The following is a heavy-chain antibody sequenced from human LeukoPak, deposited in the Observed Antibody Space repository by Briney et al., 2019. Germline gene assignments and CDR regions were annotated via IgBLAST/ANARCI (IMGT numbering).Heavy chain of an antibody. CDR2: ISSSSSYI. CDR1: GFTFSSYS. Sequence: GGSLRLSCAASGFTFSSYSMNWVRQAPGKGLEWVSSISSSSSYIYYADSVKGRFTISRDNAKNSLYLQMNSLRAEDTAVYYCARVGDGLNDGFDIWGQGTMVTVSS. CDR3: ARVGDGLNDGFDI. J-gene: IGHJ3*02. D-gene: IGHD5-24*01. V-gene: IGHV3-21*04.